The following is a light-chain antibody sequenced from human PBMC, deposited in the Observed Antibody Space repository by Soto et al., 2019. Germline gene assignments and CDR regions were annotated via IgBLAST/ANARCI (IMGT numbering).Light chain of an antibody. J-gene: IGKJ2*01. CDR2: LGS. CDR1: QSLLHSNGYNY. CDR3: MQALQTPYT. V-gene: IGKV2-28*01. Sequence: DLVMTQSPLSLPVTPGEPASISCRSSQSLLHSNGYNYLDWYLQKPGQSPQLLIYLGSNRASGVPDRVSGSGSGTDFTLKISRVEAEDVGVYYCMQALQTPYTFGQGTKLEIK.